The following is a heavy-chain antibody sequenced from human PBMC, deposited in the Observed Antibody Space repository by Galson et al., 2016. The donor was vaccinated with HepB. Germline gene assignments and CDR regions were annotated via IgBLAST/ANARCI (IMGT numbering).Heavy chain of an antibody. CDR2: ISSSSSYI. CDR3: ARGGGSNYLDY. Sequence: SLRLSCAASGFTFSNSMNWVRQAPGKGLEWVSSISSSSSYIYYADSVKGRFTISRDNAKNSLYLQMNSLRGEDTAVYYCARGGGSNYLDYWGQGTLVTVSS. V-gene: IGHV3-21*01. D-gene: IGHD3-16*01. CDR1: GFTFSNS. J-gene: IGHJ4*02.